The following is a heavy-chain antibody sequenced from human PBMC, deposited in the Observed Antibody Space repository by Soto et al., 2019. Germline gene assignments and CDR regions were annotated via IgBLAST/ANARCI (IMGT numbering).Heavy chain of an antibody. CDR2: SSPRGDTI. D-gene: IGHD6-19*01. J-gene: IGHJ4*02. CDR1: GFSLANYP. V-gene: IGHV3-48*02. CDR3: AKGPHTNVGWPYYFES. Sequence: LRLSCVASGFSLANYPMNWVRQTPGKGLEWISYSSPRGDTIYYADSVEGRFTISRDNARNSLSLHMSSLRDEDSALYYCAKGPHTNVGWPYYFESWGQGVPVTVSS.